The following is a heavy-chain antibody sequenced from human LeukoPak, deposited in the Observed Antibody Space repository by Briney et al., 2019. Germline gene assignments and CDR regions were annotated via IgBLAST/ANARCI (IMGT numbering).Heavy chain of an antibody. CDR1: GFTFSRYG. CDR2: IWSDGSNK. Sequence: PGGSLRLSCAASGFTFSRYGMHWVRQAPGKGLEWVAIIWSDGSNKYYADAVKDRFTISRDNSKNTMYLQMNSLRAEDTAVYYCARDGYSFGSLDYWGQGTLVTVYS. CDR3: ARDGYSFGSLDY. D-gene: IGHD5-18*01. J-gene: IGHJ4*02. V-gene: IGHV3-33*01.